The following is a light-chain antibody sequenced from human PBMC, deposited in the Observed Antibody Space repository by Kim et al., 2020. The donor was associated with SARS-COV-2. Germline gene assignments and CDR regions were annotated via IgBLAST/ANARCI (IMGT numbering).Light chain of an antibody. CDR2: DVS. CDR3: SSYTSSSTRV. V-gene: IGLV2-14*03. J-gene: IGLJ3*02. CDR1: SSDVGGYNY. Sequence: SALTQPASVSGSPGQSITISCTGNSSDVGGYNYVSWYQQHPGKAPKLMIYDVSNRPSGVSNRFSGSKSGNTASLTISGLQAEDEADYYCSSYTSSSTRVFGGGTQLNVL.